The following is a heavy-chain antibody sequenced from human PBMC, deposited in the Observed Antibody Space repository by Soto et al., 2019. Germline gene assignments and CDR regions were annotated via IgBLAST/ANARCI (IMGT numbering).Heavy chain of an antibody. CDR2: MGYNGFT. J-gene: IGHJ6*02. V-gene: IGHV4-59*08. D-gene: IGHD3-10*01. CDR3: ARQRFGDLHGLLEG. CDR1: GGPMNNYY. Sequence: QVQLQESGPGLVKPSETLSVTCTISGGPMNNYYCSWFRQPRGQGLEWIGYMGYNGFTRYNPSLRSRVAISLDTAKNQFSLNLRSVTAADTALYYSARQRFGDLHGLLEGWGQGITVTVSS.